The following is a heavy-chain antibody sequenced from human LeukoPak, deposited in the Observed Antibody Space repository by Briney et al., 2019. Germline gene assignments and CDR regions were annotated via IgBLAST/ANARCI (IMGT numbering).Heavy chain of an antibody. CDR2: ISGSSSYI. CDR1: GFTFSSYS. CDR3: ARVYCSSTSCSDY. V-gene: IGHV3-21*01. J-gene: IGHJ4*02. D-gene: IGHD2-2*01. Sequence: PGGSLRLSCAASGFTFSSYSMNWVRQAPGKGLEWVSSISGSSSYIYYADSVKGRFTISRDNAKNSLYLQMNSLRAEDTAVCYCARVYCSSTSCSDYWGQGTLVTVSS.